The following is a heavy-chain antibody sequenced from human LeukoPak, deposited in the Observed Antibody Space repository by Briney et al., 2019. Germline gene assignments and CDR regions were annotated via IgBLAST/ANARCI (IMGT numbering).Heavy chain of an antibody. CDR2: IYDSGST. V-gene: IGHV4-59*01. Sequence: SETLSLTCTVSGGSISSYYWRWIRQPPGKGLEWMGYIYDSGSTNYNPSLKRRVTISVDRPKNQFSLKLRSVTAADTAGYYCARGEITMVRGVPSLGYWGQGTLVTVSS. CDR1: GGSISSYY. D-gene: IGHD3-10*01. J-gene: IGHJ4*02. CDR3: ARGEITMVRGVPSLGY.